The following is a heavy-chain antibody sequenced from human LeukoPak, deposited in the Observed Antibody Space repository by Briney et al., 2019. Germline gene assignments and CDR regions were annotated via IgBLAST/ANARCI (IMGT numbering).Heavy chain of an antibody. J-gene: IGHJ3*02. V-gene: IGHV4-61*08. CDR2: IYYIGST. D-gene: IGHD5-18*01. CDR1: GGSISSGGYY. CDR3: ARVGTAMTPYDAFDI. Sequence: NPSQTLSLTCTVSGGSISSGGYYWSWIRQHPGKGLEWIGYIYYIGSTNYNPSLKSRVTISVDTSKNQFSLKLSSVTAADTAVYYCARVGTAMTPYDAFDIWGQGTMVTVSS.